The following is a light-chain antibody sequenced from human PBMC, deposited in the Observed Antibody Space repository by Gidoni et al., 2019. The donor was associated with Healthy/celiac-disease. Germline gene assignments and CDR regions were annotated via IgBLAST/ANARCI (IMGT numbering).Light chain of an antibody. J-gene: IGKJ2*01. CDR1: QSVSSSY. Sequence: EIVFTQASSTRSLSPGERATLSCRASQSVSSSYLAWYQQKPGQAPRLLIYGASSRATGIPDRFSGSGSGTDFTLTISRLEPEDFAVYYCQQYGSSPYTFGQGTKLEIK. CDR2: GAS. CDR3: QQYGSSPYT. V-gene: IGKV3-20*01.